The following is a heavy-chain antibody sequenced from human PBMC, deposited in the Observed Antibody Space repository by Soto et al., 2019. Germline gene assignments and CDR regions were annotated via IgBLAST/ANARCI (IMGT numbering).Heavy chain of an antibody. D-gene: IGHD2-15*01. Sequence: GGFPLYCTRQHPGKRLEWIGSIHYRGSTYYNPSLKSRITISLDRSNNQFSLKLSSVTAADTAVYYCARVRDSFGVDVRGQATKVTVS. CDR1: GGFP. CDR2: IHYRGST. CDR3: ARVRDSFGVDV. V-gene: IGHV4-31*02. J-gene: IGHJ6*02.